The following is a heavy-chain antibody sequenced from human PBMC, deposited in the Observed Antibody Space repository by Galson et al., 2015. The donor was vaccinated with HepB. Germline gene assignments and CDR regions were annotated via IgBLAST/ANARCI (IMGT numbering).Heavy chain of an antibody. V-gene: IGHV3-23*01. CDR2: ISDSGRST. J-gene: IGHJ6*02. Sequence: SLRLSCAASGFTFSSYVMSWVRQAPGKGLEWVSTISDSGRSTYYADSVKGRFTISRDNSKNTLYLQMNSLRAEDTAVYYCAKLGLGLDYDFWSGYYTSYYGMDVWGQGTTVTVSS. CDR1: GFTFSSYV. CDR3: AKLGLGLDYDFWSGYYTSYYGMDV. D-gene: IGHD3-3*01.